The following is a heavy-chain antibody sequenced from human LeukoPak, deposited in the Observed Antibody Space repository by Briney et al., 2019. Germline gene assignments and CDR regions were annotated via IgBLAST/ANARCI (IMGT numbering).Heavy chain of an antibody. D-gene: IGHD3-3*01. CDR3: ASSSDFGVVIRPYYFDY. V-gene: IGHV3-21*01. Sequence: GGSLRLSCAASGFTFSSYSMNWVRQAPGKGLEWVSSISSSRYIYYADSVKGRFTISRDNAKNSLYLQMNSLRAEDTAVYYCASSSDFGVVIRPYYFDYWGQGALVTVSS. CDR2: ISSSRYI. J-gene: IGHJ4*02. CDR1: GFTFSSYS.